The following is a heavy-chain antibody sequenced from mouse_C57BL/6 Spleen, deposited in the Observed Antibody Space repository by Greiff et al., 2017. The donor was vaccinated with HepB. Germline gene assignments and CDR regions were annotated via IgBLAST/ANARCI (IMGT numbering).Heavy chain of an antibody. CDR2: ISSGSSTI. Sequence: DVMLVESGGGLVKPGGSLKLSCAASGFTFSDYGMHWVRQAPEKGLEWVAYISSGSSTIYYADTVKGRFTISRDNAKNTLFLQMTSLRSEDTAMYYCAIDGYYNYWGQGTTLTVSS. D-gene: IGHD2-3*01. V-gene: IGHV5-17*01. CDR1: GFTFSDYG. CDR3: AIDGYYNY. J-gene: IGHJ2*01.